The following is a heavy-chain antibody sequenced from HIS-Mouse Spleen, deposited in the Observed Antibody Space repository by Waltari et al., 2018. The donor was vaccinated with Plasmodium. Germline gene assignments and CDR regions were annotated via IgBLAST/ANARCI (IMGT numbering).Heavy chain of an antibody. D-gene: IGHD1-7*01. Sequence: QLQLQESGPGLVKPSETLSLTCTVSGGSISSSSYYWGWIRQPPGKGLAWIGSIYYRGSTYSDPTPNSRGTISVATSKNQFALKLSSVTAADTAVYYCARDRITGTSYFDYWGQGTLVTVSS. CDR1: GGSISSSSYY. CDR3: ARDRITGTSYFDY. V-gene: IGHV4-39*07. CDR2: IYYRGST. J-gene: IGHJ4*02.